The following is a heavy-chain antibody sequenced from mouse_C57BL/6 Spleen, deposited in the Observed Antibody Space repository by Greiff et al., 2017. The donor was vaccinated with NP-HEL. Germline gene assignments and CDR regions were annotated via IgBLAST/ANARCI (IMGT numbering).Heavy chain of an antibody. V-gene: IGHV1-19*01. Sequence: VQLQQSGPVLVKPGASVKMSCKASGYTFTDYYMNWVKQSHGKSLEWIGVINPYNGGTSYNQKFKGKATLTVDKSSSTAYMELNSLTSEDSAVYYCASTTGKGYYFDYWGQGTTLTVSS. CDR1: GYTFTDYY. J-gene: IGHJ2*01. CDR2: INPYNGGT. CDR3: ASTTGKGYYFDY. D-gene: IGHD4-1*01.